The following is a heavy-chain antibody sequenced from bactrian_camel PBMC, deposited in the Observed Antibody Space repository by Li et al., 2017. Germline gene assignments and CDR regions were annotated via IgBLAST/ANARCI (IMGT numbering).Heavy chain of an antibody. J-gene: IGHJ4*01. D-gene: IGHD4*01. CDR3: VASYYSDPSIRDDTY. V-gene: IGHV3S40*01. Sequence: VQLVESGGGSVQAGGSLRLSCTYSGFIYPTNCVGWFRQAPGKEREGVSLIYTGGEKTYYTDSVKGRFTISRDNAENTVYLRMNSLKPEDTAVYFCVASYYSDPSIRDDTYWGQGTQVTVS. CDR2: IYTGGEKT. CDR1: GFIYPTNC.